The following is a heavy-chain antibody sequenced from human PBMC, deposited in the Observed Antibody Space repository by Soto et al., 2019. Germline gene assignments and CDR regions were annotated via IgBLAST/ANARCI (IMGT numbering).Heavy chain of an antibody. J-gene: IGHJ4*02. V-gene: IGHV3-30*18. D-gene: IGHD3-16*01. Sequence: PGGSLRLSCAASGFTFSNNGMHWVRQAPGKGLEWVADISYDGSKKYYVESVKGRFTISRDNSKNTLYLQMNSLRPEDTAVYYCAKDRVESGLGEVDYWGQGTLVTVSS. CDR3: AKDRVESGLGEVDY. CDR1: GFTFSNNG. CDR2: ISYDGSKK.